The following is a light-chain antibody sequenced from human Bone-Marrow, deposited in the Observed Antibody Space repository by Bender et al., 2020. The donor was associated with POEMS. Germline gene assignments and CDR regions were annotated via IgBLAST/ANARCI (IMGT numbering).Light chain of an antibody. Sequence: NFMLTQPQSVSASPGKTVTISCTRSSGSIASNYVQWYQQRPGSSPTTVIYDNNERPSGVPDRFSGSIDSSSNSASLNISGLRTEDEADYYCQSYDNINQEMVFGGGTKLTVL. J-gene: IGLJ2*01. V-gene: IGLV6-57*01. CDR1: SGSIASNY. CDR3: QSYDNINQEMV. CDR2: DNN.